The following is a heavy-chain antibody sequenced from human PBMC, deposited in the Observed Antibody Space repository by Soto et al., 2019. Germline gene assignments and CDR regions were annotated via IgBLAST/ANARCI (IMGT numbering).Heavy chain of an antibody. V-gene: IGHV4-34*01. CDR2: INHSGST. Sequence: SETLCVTCAFYVGSFSVYYWSWIRQPPGKGLDLIGEINHSGSTNYNPSLKSRVTISVDTSKNQFSLKLSSVTAADTAVYYCAGGINCSSTSCYWGAYYYYYGMDVWGQGTTVTVSS. CDR3: AGGINCSSTSCYWGAYYYYYGMDV. D-gene: IGHD2-2*01. J-gene: IGHJ6*01. CDR1: VGSFSVYY.